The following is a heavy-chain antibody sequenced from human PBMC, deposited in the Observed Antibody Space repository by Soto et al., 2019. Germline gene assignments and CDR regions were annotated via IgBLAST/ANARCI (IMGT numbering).Heavy chain of an antibody. J-gene: IGHJ3*02. D-gene: IGHD3-3*01. V-gene: IGHV3-15*07. CDR3: TTHDFWRIVKHPGAPLGDI. CDR1: GFTFSNAW. Sequence: GGSLRLSCAACGFTFSNAWMNWVRQAPGKGLEWVGRIKSKTDGGTTDYAAPVKGRFTISRDDSKNTLYLQMNSLKTEDTAVYYCTTHDFWRIVKHPGAPLGDIWGQGTMVTVSS. CDR2: IKSKTDGGTT.